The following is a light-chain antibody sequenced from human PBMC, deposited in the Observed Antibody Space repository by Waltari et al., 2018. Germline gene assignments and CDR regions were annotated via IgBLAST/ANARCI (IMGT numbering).Light chain of an antibody. CDR2: NTN. CDR1: SGSVSSRDQ. V-gene: IGLV8-61*01. CDR3: LLSMGSGIWV. J-gene: IGLJ3*02. Sequence: QTVVTQEPSFSVSPGGTITVTCGLTSGSVSSRDQASWYQQTPGQAPRTLIYNTNPRSSGVPDRFSGSILGNKAALTITGAQADDESDYYCLLSMGSGIWVFGGGTKVTVL.